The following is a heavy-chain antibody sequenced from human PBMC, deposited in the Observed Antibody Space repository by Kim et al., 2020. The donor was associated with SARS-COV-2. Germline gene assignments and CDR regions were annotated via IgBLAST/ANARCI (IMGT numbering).Heavy chain of an antibody. CDR1: GFTFSSYA. D-gene: IGHD5-18*01. CDR3: ARVRDTAMVLGAFDI. Sequence: GGSLRLSCAASGFTFSSYAMHWVRQAPGKGLEWVAVISYDGSNKYYADSVKGRFTISRDNSKNTLYLQMNSLRAEDTAVYYCARVRDTAMVLGAFDIWGQGTMVTVSS. CDR2: ISYDGSNK. V-gene: IGHV3-30*04. J-gene: IGHJ3*02.